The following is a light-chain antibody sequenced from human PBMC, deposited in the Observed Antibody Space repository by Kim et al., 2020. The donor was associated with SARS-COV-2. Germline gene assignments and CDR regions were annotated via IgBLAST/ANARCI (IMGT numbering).Light chain of an antibody. V-gene: IGKV3-11*01. CDR1: GSASVS. CDR2: DAW. J-gene: IGKJ4*01. CDR3: QQYLSWPLT. Sequence: SPGESTTRSSKASGSASVSIVRYQQKPGRTPRLLIYDAWSRATGIPARFSCSGSGTDFTLSVTSLELEDSAVYFCQQYLSWPLTFGGGTKVDIK.